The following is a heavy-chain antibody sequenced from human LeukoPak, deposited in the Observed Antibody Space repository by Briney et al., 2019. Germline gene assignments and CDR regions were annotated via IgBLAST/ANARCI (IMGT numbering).Heavy chain of an antibody. Sequence: GASVKVSCKASGGTFSSYAISWVRQAPGQGLEWMGGIIPIFGTANYAQKFQGRVTITTDESTSTAYTELSSLRSEDTAVYYCARDRDYGGNHGAFDIWGQGTMVTVSS. CDR3: ARDRDYGGNHGAFDI. D-gene: IGHD4-23*01. J-gene: IGHJ3*02. V-gene: IGHV1-69*05. CDR1: GGTFSSYA. CDR2: IIPIFGTA.